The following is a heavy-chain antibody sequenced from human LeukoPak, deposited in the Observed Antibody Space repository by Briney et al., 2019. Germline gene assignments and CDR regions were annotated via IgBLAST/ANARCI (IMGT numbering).Heavy chain of an antibody. CDR2: ISGSGGST. CDR1: GFTFSSYA. Sequence: PGGSLRLSCAASGFTFSSYAMSWVRQAPGKGLEWVSAISGSGGSTYYADSVKGRFTISRDNSKNTLYLQMNSLRAEDTAVYYCAKGPRGDSSGWYGYWGQGTLVTVSS. CDR3: AKGPRGDSSGWYGY. D-gene: IGHD6-19*01. J-gene: IGHJ4*02. V-gene: IGHV3-23*01.